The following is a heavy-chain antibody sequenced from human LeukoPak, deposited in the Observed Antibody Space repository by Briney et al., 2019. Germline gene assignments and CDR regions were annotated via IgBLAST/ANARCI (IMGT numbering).Heavy chain of an antibody. CDR1: GYTFTAYY. D-gene: IGHD3-22*01. Sequence: GASVKVSCKASGYTFTAYYIHWVRQAPGQGLEWMGWINRDSGGTNYAQRFQGRVTMTRDTSITTVYMELSSLTSDDTALYYCASASYYDSSGPWRYWGQGTLVTVSS. J-gene: IGHJ4*02. CDR2: INRDSGGT. CDR3: ASASYYDSSGPWRY. V-gene: IGHV1-2*02.